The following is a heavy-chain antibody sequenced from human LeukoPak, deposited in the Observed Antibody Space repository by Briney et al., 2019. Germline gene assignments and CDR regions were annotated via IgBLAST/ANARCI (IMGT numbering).Heavy chain of an antibody. V-gene: IGHV1-18*01. Sequence: ASVTVSCKASGYTFTSYGISWVRQAPGQGLEWMGWISAYNGNTNYAQKLQGRVTMTTDTSTSTAYMELRSLRSDDTAVYYCARRGYSYGANDYWGQGALVTVSS. CDR2: ISAYNGNT. J-gene: IGHJ4*02. D-gene: IGHD5-18*01. CDR1: GYTFTSYG. CDR3: ARRGYSYGANDY.